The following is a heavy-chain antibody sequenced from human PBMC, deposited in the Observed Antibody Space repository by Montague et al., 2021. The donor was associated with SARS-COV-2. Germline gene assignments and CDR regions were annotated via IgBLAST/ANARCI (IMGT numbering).Heavy chain of an antibody. D-gene: IGHD3-10*01. J-gene: IGHJ4*02. CDR1: SGSIISSDYY. V-gene: IGHV4-39*02. Sequence: SETLSLTCSVSSGSIISSDYYWGWIRQPPGKELEWIGNIYYSGTTYYNPSLRSRGTISVDTSKNHLSLRLSSVTAADTAVYFCARGMIRGVTTPFDYWGQGSQVTVSS. CDR3: ARGMIRGVTTPFDY. CDR2: IYYSGTT.